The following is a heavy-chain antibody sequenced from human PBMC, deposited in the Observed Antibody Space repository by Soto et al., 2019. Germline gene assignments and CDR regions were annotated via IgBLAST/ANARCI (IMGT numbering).Heavy chain of an antibody. Sequence: VSVKVSCKASGYTFTSYAMHWVRQAPGQRLEWMGWINAGNGNTKYSQKFQGRVTITRDTSASTAYMELSSLRSEDTAVYYCARTLYCSGGSCYVALDAFDIWGQGTMVTVSS. CDR3: ARTLYCSGGSCYVALDAFDI. D-gene: IGHD2-15*01. CDR2: INAGNGNT. J-gene: IGHJ3*02. CDR1: GYTFTSYA. V-gene: IGHV1-3*01.